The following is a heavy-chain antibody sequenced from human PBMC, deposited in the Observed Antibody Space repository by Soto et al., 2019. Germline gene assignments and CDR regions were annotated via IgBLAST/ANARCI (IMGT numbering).Heavy chain of an antibody. CDR2: INHSGST. CDR1: GGSFSGYY. J-gene: IGHJ6*02. Sequence: LSLTCAVYGGSFSGYYWSWIRQPPGKGLEWIGEINHSGSTNYNPSLKSRVTISVDTSKNQFSLKLSSVTAADTAVYYCARVGYRYYYYGMDVWGQGTTVTVSS. D-gene: IGHD1-1*01. V-gene: IGHV4-34*01. CDR3: ARVGYRYYYYGMDV.